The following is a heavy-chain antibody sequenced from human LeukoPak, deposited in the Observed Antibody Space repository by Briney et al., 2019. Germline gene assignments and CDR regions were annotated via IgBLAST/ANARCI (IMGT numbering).Heavy chain of an antibody. Sequence: GASVKVSCKASGGTFSNDAVRWVRQAPGEGLKWMGRVIPFLGTTNYAHNFQGRVTITADQDTQTAYMELSSLRSEDTAVYFCARGPSSDLRTGFFFGYFHDWGQGTLITVSS. D-gene: IGHD3/OR15-3a*01. CDR3: ARGPSSDLRTGFFFGYFHD. CDR2: VIPFLGTT. V-gene: IGHV1-69*11. J-gene: IGHJ4*02. CDR1: GGTFSNDA.